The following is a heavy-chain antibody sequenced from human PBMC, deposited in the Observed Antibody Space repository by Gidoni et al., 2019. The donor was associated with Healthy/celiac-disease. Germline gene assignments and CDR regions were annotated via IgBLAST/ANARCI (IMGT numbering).Heavy chain of an antibody. CDR1: GFTFSDYY. Sequence: QVQLVESGGGLVKPGGSLRLSCAAPGFTFSDYYMSWIRQAPGKGLGWVSYISSSGSTIYYADSVKGRFTISRDNAKNSLYLQMNSLRAEDTAVYYCARGQYDFWSGYTRPFGAFDIWGQGTMVTVSS. J-gene: IGHJ3*02. D-gene: IGHD3-3*01. CDR2: ISSSGSTI. V-gene: IGHV3-11*01. CDR3: ARGQYDFWSGYTRPFGAFDI.